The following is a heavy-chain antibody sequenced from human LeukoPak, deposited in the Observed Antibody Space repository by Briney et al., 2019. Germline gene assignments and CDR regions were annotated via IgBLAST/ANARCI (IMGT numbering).Heavy chain of an antibody. CDR2: IYTSGST. CDR1: GGSISSGSYY. CDR3: ARDGTAAGNFDY. D-gene: IGHD6-13*01. J-gene: IGHJ4*02. V-gene: IGHV4-61*02. Sequence: PSQTLSLTCTVSGGSISSGSYYWSWIRQPAGKGLEWIGRIYTSGSTNYNPSPKSRVTISVDTSKNQFSLKLSSVTAADTAVYYWARDGTAAGNFDYWGQGTLVTVSS.